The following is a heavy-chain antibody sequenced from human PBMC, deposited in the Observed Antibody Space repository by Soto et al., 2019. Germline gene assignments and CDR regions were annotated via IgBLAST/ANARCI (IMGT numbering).Heavy chain of an antibody. Sequence: QVQLQESGPGLVKPSETLSLTCTVSGASISSYYWSWVRQPPGKGLEWIGYIYHSGTTQSNPSLKSRVTISVDTSKNQFSLKLGSVTAADTAVYYCARLRDGYNSDYWGQGTLVTVSS. CDR1: GASISSYY. V-gene: IGHV4-59*01. D-gene: IGHD5-12*01. J-gene: IGHJ4*02. CDR2: IYHSGTT. CDR3: ARLRDGYNSDY.